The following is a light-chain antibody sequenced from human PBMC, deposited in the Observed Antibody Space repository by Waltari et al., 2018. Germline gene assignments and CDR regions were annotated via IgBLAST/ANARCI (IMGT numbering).Light chain of an antibody. CDR3: QVWDSSSDHLVV. J-gene: IGLJ2*01. CDR2: DDS. Sequence: SYVLTQPPSVSVAPGKTARITCGGNNIGSKSVHWYQQKPGQAPVLVVYDDSDRPSGIPERFSGSSAGNTATLTISRVEAGDEADYYCQVWDSSSDHLVVFGGGTKLTVL. CDR1: NIGSKS. V-gene: IGLV3-21*03.